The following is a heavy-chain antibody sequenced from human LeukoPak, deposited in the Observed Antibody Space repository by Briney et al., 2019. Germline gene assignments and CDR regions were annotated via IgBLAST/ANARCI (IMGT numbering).Heavy chain of an antibody. J-gene: IGHJ4*02. CDR1: GFTFTTYS. CDR2: ISNSGLSI. CDR3: ARGRSFDYLFTF. D-gene: IGHD3-9*01. Sequence: GGSLRLSCEASGFTFTTYSMTWVRQAPGKGLEWVSSISNSGLSINYADSVKGRFTISRDNAKDSLFLQMNSPRAEDAAMYYCARGRSFDYLFTFWGQGTLLTVSS. V-gene: IGHV3-21*04.